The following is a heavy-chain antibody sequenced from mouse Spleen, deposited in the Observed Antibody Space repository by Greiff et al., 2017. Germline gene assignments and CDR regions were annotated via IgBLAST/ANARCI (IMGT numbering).Heavy chain of an antibody. CDR1: GFAFSSYD. CDR3: ARHGWWAMDY. D-gene: IGHD1-1*02. V-gene: IGHV5-12-1*01. CDR2: ISSGGGST. Sequence: EVQGVESGGGLVKPGGSLKLSCAASGFAFSSYDMSWVRQTPEKRLEWVAYISSGGGSTYYPDTVKGRFTISRDNAKNTLYLQMSSLKSEDTAMYYCARHGWWAMDYWGQGTSVTVSS. J-gene: IGHJ4*01.